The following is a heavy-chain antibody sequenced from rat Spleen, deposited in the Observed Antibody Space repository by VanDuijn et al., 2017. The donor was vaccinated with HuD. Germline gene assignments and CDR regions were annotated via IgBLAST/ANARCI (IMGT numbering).Heavy chain of an antibody. J-gene: IGHJ3*01. D-gene: IGHD1-12*01. Sequence: EVQVVESGGGLVQPKGSLKLSCAASGFDFNTYAMTWIRQAPGKGLEWVASITDTGGSTYYPDSVKGRFTISRNNAQSTLYLQMNSLRSEDTATYYCTPYEGGSAYWGQGTLVTVSS. V-gene: IGHV5-31*01. CDR2: ITDTGGST. CDR1: GFDFNTYA. CDR3: TPYEGGSAY.